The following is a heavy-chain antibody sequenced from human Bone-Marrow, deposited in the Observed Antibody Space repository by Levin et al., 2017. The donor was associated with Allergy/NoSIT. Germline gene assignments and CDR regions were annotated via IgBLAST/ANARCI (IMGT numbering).Heavy chain of an antibody. Sequence: GGSLRLSCAASGFTVSSNYMSWVRQAPGKGLEWVSVIYSGGSTYYADSVKGRFTISRDNSKNTLYLQMNSLRAEDTAVYYCASGAGAAPAAFDIWGQGTMVTVSS. D-gene: IGHD6-13*01. CDR2: IYSGGST. CDR1: GFTVSSNY. J-gene: IGHJ3*02. V-gene: IGHV3-66*01. CDR3: ASGAGAAPAAFDI.